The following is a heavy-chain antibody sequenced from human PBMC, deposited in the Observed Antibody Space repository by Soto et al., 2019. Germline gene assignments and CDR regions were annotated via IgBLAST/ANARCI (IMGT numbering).Heavy chain of an antibody. D-gene: IGHD5-18*01. J-gene: IGHJ6*02. V-gene: IGHV3-30-3*01. CDR3: ASGYSYDLPYYFYGMDV. CDR2: ISYDGSTK. CDR1: GFTFSSCA. Sequence: PGGSLRLSCAASGFTFSSCAMHWVRQAPGKGLEWMAIISYDGSTKYYADSVKGRFTISRDNSKDTLYLQMNSLRDEDTSVYYCASGYSYDLPYYFYGMDVWGQGTTVTVSS.